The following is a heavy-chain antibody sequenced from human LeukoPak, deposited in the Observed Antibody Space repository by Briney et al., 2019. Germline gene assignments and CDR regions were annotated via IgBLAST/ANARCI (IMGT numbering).Heavy chain of an antibody. J-gene: IGHJ3*02. D-gene: IGHD3-16*01. V-gene: IGHV3-23*01. CDR1: GFTFSSFA. CDR3: AVPGGPVGGVFDI. CDR2: ISGNGYST. Sequence: GGSLRLSCAASGFTFSSFAMSWVRQAPEKGLEWVSSISGNGYSTYYADSVKGRFTISRYNSKNTVYLQNKGVGSLDTAIYYCAVPGGPVGGVFDIWGQGTLVTVSS.